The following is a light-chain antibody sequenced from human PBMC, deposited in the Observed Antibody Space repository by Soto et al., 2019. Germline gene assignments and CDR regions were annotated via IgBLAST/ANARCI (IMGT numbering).Light chain of an antibody. CDR2: AAY. CDR3: QHSNSYSEA. CDR1: QGVSSW. J-gene: IGKJ1*01. V-gene: IGKV1-12*01. Sequence: TQMTESPSSVVASVGGSRTSICRASQGVSSWLAWYQQKPGKDPKILIYAAYSLQSGVTSRFSGSGSGTEFTLTIRSLQPDDFATYYCQHSNSYSEAFGKGPQMDIK.